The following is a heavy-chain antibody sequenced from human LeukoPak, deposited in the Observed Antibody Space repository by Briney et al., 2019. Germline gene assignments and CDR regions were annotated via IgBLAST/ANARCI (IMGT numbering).Heavy chain of an antibody. CDR3: VRGHNWFDR. CDR1: GGSISGYY. CDR2: VYYSGST. V-gene: IGHV4-59*01. J-gene: IGHJ5*02. Sequence: PSETLSLTCIVSGGSISGYYWSWIRQPPGKGLEYIGYVYYSGSTNSNPSLKSRVTISVDTSKNQFSLKVSSVTAADTAIYYSVRGHNWFDRWGQGTLVTVSS.